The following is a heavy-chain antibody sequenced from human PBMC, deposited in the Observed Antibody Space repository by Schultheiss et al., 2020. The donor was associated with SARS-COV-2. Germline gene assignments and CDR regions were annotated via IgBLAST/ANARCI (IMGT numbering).Heavy chain of an antibody. CDR1: GGSISSGSYY. CDR3: ATTRGYCTNGVCYSGAFDI. J-gene: IGHJ3*02. V-gene: IGHV4-61*02. D-gene: IGHD2-8*01. CDR2: IYTSGST. Sequence: SQTLSLTCTVSGGSISSGSYYWSWIRQPAGKGLEWIGRIYTSGSTNYNPSLKSRVTISVDTSKNQFSLKLSSVTAADTAVYYCATTRGYCTNGVCYSGAFDIWGQGTMVTVSS.